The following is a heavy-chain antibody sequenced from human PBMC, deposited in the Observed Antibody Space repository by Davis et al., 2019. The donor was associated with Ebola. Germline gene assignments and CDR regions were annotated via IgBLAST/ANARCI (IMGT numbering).Heavy chain of an antibody. CDR3: AKMLDSSGYWGYYFDY. CDR1: GFTFSSYA. CDR2: ISWNSGSI. D-gene: IGHD3-22*01. J-gene: IGHJ4*02. Sequence: PGGSLRLSCAASGFTFSSYAMSWVRQAPGKGLELVSGISWNSGSIGYADSVKGRFTISRDNAKNSLYLQMNSLRAEDTAVYYCAKMLDSSGYWGYYFDYWGQGTLVTVSS. V-gene: IGHV3-9*01.